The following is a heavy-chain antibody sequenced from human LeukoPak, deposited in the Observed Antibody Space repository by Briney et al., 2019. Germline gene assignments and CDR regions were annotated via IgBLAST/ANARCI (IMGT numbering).Heavy chain of an antibody. D-gene: IGHD3-16*01. J-gene: IGHJ6*03. CDR2: ISAYNDQT. CDR3: ARMMIAVSSYYYYMDA. Sequence: ASVKVSCKASGYTFTNYGIAWVRQAPGQGLEWMGWISAYNDQTNYVERLQGRVTMTTDRSTSTAYMELRSLNSDDTAVYYCARMMIAVSSYYYYMDAWGKGTTVTVSS. CDR1: GYTFTNYG. V-gene: IGHV1-18*01.